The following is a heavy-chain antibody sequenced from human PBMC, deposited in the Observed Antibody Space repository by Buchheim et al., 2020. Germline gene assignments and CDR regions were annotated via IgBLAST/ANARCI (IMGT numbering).Heavy chain of an antibody. CDR2: ISGSGGST. D-gene: IGHD6-13*01. CDR3: AKDSGSSSSDYYYYGMDV. J-gene: IGHJ6*02. Sequence: EVQLLESGGGLVQPGGSLRLSCAASGFTFSSYAMSWVRQAPGKGLEWVSAISGSGGSTYYADSVKGRFTISRDNSKSTLYLKMNSLRAEDTAVYYCAKDSGSSSSDYYYYGMDVWGQGTT. V-gene: IGHV3-23*01. CDR1: GFTFSSYA.